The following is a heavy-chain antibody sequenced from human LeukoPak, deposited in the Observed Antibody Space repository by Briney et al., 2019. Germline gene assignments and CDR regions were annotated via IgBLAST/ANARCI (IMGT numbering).Heavy chain of an antibody. J-gene: IGHJ5*02. V-gene: IGHV3-23*01. CDR1: GFTFSSYA. D-gene: IGHD5-12*01. CDR2: ISGSGGST. CDR3: AKRAYSGYDAHLWFDP. Sequence: GGSLRLSCAASGFTFSSYAMSWVRQAPGKGLEWVSAISGSGGSTYYADSVKGRFTISRDNSKNTLYLQMNSLRAEDTAVYYCAKRAYSGYDAHLWFDPWGQGTLVTVSS.